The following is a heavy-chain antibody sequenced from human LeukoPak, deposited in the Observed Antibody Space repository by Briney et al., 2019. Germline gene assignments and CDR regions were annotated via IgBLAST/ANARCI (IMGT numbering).Heavy chain of an antibody. V-gene: IGHV3-33*01. CDR3: ARDPSYCSSTSCYVGSPLYYYYPMDV. J-gene: IGHJ6*02. Sequence: GGSLRLSCAASGFTFSTSGMHWVRQAPGKGLEGVAVIWFDGSNKHYADSVKGRFTISRDNSENTLYLQMNSLRAEDTAVYYCARDPSYCSSTSCYVGSPLYYYYPMDVWGQGTTVTVSS. D-gene: IGHD2-2*01. CDR1: GFTFSTSG. CDR2: IWFDGSNK.